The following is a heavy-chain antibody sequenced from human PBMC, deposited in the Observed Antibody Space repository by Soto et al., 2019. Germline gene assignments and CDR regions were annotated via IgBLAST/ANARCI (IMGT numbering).Heavy chain of an antibody. V-gene: IGHV4-39*01. CDR2: INYSGST. D-gene: IGHD3-9*01. J-gene: IGHJ6*02. CDR3: ARGRVLGILTGSYYYYYGMDV. CDR1: GGSINRSTHY. Sequence: SETLSLTCTVSGGSINRSTHYWGWIRQPPGKGLEWIGRINYSGSTYYNPSLKSRVTISVDTSKNQFSLKLSSVTAADTAVYYCARGRVLGILTGSYYYYYGMDVCGQWPTDSVSS.